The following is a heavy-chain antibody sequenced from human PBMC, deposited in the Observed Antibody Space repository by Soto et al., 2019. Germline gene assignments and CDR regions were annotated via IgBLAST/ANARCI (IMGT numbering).Heavy chain of an antibody. V-gene: IGHV4-59*01. J-gene: IGHJ4*02. CDR3: ARDQKDHGDNYYFDY. Sequence: SETLSLTCTVSGGSISSYYWSWIRQPPGKGLEWIGYIYYSGSTNYNPSLKSRVTISVDTSKNQFSLKLSSVTAADTAVYYCARDQKDHGDNYYFDYWGQGTLVTVSS. D-gene: IGHD4-17*01. CDR1: GGSISSYY. CDR2: IYYSGST.